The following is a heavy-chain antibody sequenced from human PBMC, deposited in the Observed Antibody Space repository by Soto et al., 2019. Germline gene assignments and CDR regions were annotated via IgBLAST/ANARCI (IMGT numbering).Heavy chain of an antibody. D-gene: IGHD6-19*01. Sequence: GSLRLSCAASGFTFSSYAMSWVRQPPGKGLEWVSVISGSSDNTYYADSVKGRFTISRDNAKNTLYLQMNSLRAEDTAVYYCAKPFYSSGSRVDYWGQGTLVTVSS. J-gene: IGHJ4*02. CDR3: AKPFYSSGSRVDY. V-gene: IGHV3-23*01. CDR1: GFTFSSYA. CDR2: ISGSSDNT.